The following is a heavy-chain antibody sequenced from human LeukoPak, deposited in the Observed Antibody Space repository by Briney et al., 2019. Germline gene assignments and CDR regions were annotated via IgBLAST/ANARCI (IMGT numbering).Heavy chain of an antibody. J-gene: IGHJ6*02. Sequence: ASVKVSCTASGYTFTSYAMNWVRQAPGQGLEWMGWINTNTGNPTYAQGFTGRFVFSLDTSVSTAYLQISSLKAEDTAVYYCARSGPGITIFGSGYYGMDVWGQGTTVTVSS. V-gene: IGHV7-4-1*02. CDR3: ARSGPGITIFGSGYYGMDV. CDR1: GYTFTSYA. CDR2: INTNTGNP. D-gene: IGHD3-3*01.